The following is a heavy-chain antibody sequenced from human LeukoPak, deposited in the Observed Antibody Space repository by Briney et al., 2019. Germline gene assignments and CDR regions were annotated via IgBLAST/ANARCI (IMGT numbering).Heavy chain of an antibody. V-gene: IGHV3-48*04. CDR2: SSISGSSI. J-gene: IGHJ4*02. CDR3: ARERFHGSGAPKYDF. Sequence: PGGSLRLSCAASGFTFSTYSMIWVRQAPGKGLEWVAYSSISGSSIYYADAVKGRFTISRDNAKNSLYLQGKSLRVDDTAVYYCARERFHGSGAPKYDFWGQGTLVTVSS. D-gene: IGHD3-10*01. CDR1: GFTFSTYS.